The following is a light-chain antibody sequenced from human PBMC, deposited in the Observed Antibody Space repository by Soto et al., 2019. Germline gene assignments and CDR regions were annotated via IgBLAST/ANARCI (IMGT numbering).Light chain of an antibody. CDR3: QKYNDAPLN. CDR1: QSISSW. J-gene: IGKJ4*01. Sequence: DIQMTQSPSTLSASVGDRVTITCRASQSISSWLAWYQQKPGKVPKLLIYAASTLQSGVPSRFSGSGSGTDLTLTISSLQPEDVATYYCQKYNDAPLNFGGGTKVDIK. V-gene: IGKV1-27*01. CDR2: AAS.